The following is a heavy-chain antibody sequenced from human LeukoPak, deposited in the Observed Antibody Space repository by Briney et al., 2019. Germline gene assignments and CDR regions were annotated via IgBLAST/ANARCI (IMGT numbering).Heavy chain of an antibody. CDR1: GYTFTSYG. Sequence: VKVSCKASGYTFTSYGISWVRQAPGQGLEWMGWISAYNGNTNYAQKLQGRVTMTTDTSTSTAYMELRSLRSDDTAVYYCARVHDYGDYRYYYYMDVWGKGTTVTVSS. J-gene: IGHJ6*03. V-gene: IGHV1-18*01. CDR3: ARVHDYGDYRYYYYMDV. CDR2: ISAYNGNT. D-gene: IGHD4-17*01.